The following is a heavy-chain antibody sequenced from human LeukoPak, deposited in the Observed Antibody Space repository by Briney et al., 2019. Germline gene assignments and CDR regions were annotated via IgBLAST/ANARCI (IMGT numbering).Heavy chain of an antibody. CDR1: GGTFSSYA. Sequence: EASVKVSCKASGGTFSSYAISWVRQAPGQGLEWMGGIIPIFGTANYAQKFQGRVTITADESTSTAYMELSSLRSEDTAVYYCARPSTAMVIFDYWGQGTLVTVSS. CDR2: IIPIFGTA. CDR3: ARPSTAMVIFDY. D-gene: IGHD5-18*01. V-gene: IGHV1-69*13. J-gene: IGHJ4*02.